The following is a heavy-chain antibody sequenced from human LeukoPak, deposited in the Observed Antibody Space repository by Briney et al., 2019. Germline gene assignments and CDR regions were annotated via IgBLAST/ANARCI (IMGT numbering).Heavy chain of an antibody. CDR1: GFTFSSYA. CDR2: IKQDGSDR. CDR3: VRNLAVAGTCFDS. J-gene: IGHJ4*02. V-gene: IGHV3-7*03. Sequence: PGGSLRLSCAASGFTFSSYAMHWVRQAPGKGLEWVANIKQDGSDRNYVTSVRGRFTISRDNAESSLYLQMNSLRAEDTAVYYCVRNLAVAGTCFDSWGQGTLVTVSS. D-gene: IGHD6-19*01.